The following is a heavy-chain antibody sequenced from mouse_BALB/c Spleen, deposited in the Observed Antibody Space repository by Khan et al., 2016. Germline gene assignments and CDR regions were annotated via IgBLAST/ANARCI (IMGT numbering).Heavy chain of an antibody. J-gene: IGHJ4*01. CDR3: ARAWYSMDY. CDR1: GYTFSNYW. CDR2: ILPGSGYS. Sequence: QVQLQQSGAELMKPGASVKISCKATGYTFSNYWIEWVKQRPGHGLEWIGDILPGSGYSNSNENFKGKATFTADASSNTAYMQLISLTSEDSAVYFCARAWYSMDYWGQGPSLTVSS. V-gene: IGHV1-9*01.